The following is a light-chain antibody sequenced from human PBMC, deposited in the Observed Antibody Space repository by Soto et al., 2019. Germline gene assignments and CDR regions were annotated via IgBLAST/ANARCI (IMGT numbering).Light chain of an antibody. Sequence: ELVLTQSPGTLSLSPGERATLSCRASQRVTSTYLAWYQQKPGQAPMLLIYGVSTRATGTPERFSGSGSGTDFTLTISRLEPEDFAVYYCQQYHSSPLTFGPGTKVDIK. V-gene: IGKV3-20*01. CDR2: GVS. J-gene: IGKJ3*01. CDR3: QQYHSSPLT. CDR1: QRVTSTY.